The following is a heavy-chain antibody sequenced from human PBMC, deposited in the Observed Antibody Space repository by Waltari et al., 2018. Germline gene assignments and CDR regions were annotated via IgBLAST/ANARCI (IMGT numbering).Heavy chain of an antibody. D-gene: IGHD5-12*01. Sequence: QVQLVQSGAEVKKPGSSVKVSCKASGGTFSSYAISWVRQAPGQGLEWMGGIIPIFGTANYAQKVQGRVTITAEESTNTVYMELRSLRPEDTAVYYCARSPGERWLQMFFDYWGQGTLVTVSS. J-gene: IGHJ4*02. CDR2: IIPIFGTA. V-gene: IGHV1-69*01. CDR3: ARSPGERWLQMFFDY. CDR1: GGTFSSYA.